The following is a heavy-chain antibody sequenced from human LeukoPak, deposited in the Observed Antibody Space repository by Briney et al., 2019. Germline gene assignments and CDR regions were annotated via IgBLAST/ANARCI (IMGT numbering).Heavy chain of an antibody. CDR1: GDSVSSNSAA. CDR2: TYYRSKWYN. J-gene: IGHJ4*02. CDR3: ARVALPLQVVAAGGGFDY. Sequence: SQTLSLTCAISGDSVSSNSAAWNWIRQSPSRGLEWLGRTYYRSKWYNDYAVSVKSRITINPDTSKNQFSLQLNSVTPEDTAVYYCARVALPLQVVAAGGGFDYWGQGTLVTVSS. D-gene: IGHD2-15*01. V-gene: IGHV6-1*01.